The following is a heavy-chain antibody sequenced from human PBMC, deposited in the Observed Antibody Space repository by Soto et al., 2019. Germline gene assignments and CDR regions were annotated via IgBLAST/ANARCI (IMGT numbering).Heavy chain of an antibody. CDR1: GVPFSSGW. V-gene: IGHV3-15*07. Sequence: PGGSLRLSCAASGVPFSSGWMNWVRQAPGKGLEWVGRIKSKTDGETTDYAAHVKGRFTISRDDSKYTMYLQMDSLKTEDTAVYYGTPLLRWCGEPGYWGQETLVTVPP. CDR2: IKSKTDGETT. J-gene: IGHJ4*02. CDR3: TPLLRWCGEPGY. D-gene: IGHD3-10*01.